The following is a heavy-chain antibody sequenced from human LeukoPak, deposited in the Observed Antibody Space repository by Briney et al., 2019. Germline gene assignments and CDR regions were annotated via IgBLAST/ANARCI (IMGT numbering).Heavy chain of an antibody. V-gene: IGHV4-4*02. Sequence: SETLSLTCAVSGGSFSSDNWWSWVRQPAGKGLEWVGEIHQSGSTNYNPSLKSRVTITVDKSKSQFSLKLGSVTAADTAVYYCARRNYYDSTGYYNNWGGGTLVTVPS. CDR1: GGSFSSDNW. J-gene: IGHJ4*02. CDR3: ARRNYYDSTGYYNN. D-gene: IGHD3-22*01. CDR2: IHQSGST.